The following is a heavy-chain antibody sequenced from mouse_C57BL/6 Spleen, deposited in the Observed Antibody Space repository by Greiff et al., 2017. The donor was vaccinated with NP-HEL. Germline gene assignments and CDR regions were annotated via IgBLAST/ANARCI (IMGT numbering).Heavy chain of an antibody. CDR1: GFTFSSYG. CDR2: ISSGGSYT. Sequence: DVMLVESGGDLVKPGGSLKLSCAASGFTFSSYGMSWVRQTPDKRLEWVATISSGGSYTYYPDSVKGRFTISRDNAKNTLYLQMSSLKSEDTAMYYCAELGQGYWGQGTTLTVSS. V-gene: IGHV5-6*02. CDR3: AELGQGY. J-gene: IGHJ2*01. D-gene: IGHD4-1*01.